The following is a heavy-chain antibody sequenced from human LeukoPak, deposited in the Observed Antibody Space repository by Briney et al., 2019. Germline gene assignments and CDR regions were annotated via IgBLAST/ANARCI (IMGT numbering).Heavy chain of an antibody. Sequence: GGSLRLSCAASGFTFSSYAMSWVRQAPGKGLEWVSGVSGSGGSTYYADSVRGRFTISRDNSKNTLHLQMNSLRAEDTAVYYCAKNVVVVAATYYFDYWGQEVLVTVSS. D-gene: IGHD2-15*01. J-gene: IGHJ4*02. CDR3: AKNVVVVAATYYFDY. CDR2: VSGSGGST. CDR1: GFTFSSYA. V-gene: IGHV3-23*01.